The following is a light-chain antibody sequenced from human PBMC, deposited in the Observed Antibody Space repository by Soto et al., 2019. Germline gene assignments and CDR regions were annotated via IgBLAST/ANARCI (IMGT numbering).Light chain of an antibody. CDR1: QSVSSY. CDR3: QQRSSWPIT. CDR2: AAF. J-gene: IGKJ5*01. V-gene: IGKV3-11*01. Sequence: EIVLTQSPATLSLSPGERATLSCRASQSVSSYLAWYQQKPGQAPRLLIYAAFNRATGIPARFSGSGSGTDFTLIINSLEPEDFAIYYCQQRSSWPITFGQGTRLEIK.